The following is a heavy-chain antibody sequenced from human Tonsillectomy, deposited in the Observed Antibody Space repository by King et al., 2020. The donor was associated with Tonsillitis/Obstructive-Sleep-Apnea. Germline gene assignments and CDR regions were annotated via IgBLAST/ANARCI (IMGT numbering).Heavy chain of an antibody. CDR1: GGSISSSNW. J-gene: IGHJ3*02. CDR3: ARGYCSSPSCHGDDAFDI. V-gene: IGHV4-4*02. CDR2: IYHSGST. Sequence: QLQESGPGLVKPSGTLSLTCAVSGGSISSSNWWSWVRQPPGKGREWIGKIYHSGSTDYTPSLTSRVTISVDKSKNHFSLRLSSVTAADTAVYYCARGYCSSPSCHGDDAFDIWGQGTMVTVSS. D-gene: IGHD2-2*01.